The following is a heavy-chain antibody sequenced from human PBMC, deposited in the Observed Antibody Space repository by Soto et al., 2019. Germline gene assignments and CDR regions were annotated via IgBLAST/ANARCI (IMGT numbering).Heavy chain of an antibody. CDR3: AKERDYSYSHRKVCGY. Sequence: GGSLRLSCAASGFSFQSYAMNWVRQAQGRGLEWVSGITGTGSATYYADSVKGRLTLSRDNSKNTVYLQMNNMRADDTAIYHCAKERDYSYSHRKVCGYWGQGNLVTV. CDR2: ITGTGSAT. V-gene: IGHV3-23*01. D-gene: IGHD4-4*01. CDR1: GFSFQSYA. J-gene: IGHJ4*02.